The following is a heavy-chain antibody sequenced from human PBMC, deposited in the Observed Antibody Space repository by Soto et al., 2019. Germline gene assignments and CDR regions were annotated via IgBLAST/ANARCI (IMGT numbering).Heavy chain of an antibody. J-gene: IGHJ4*02. CDR1: GYTFTGYY. CDR3: ARDHPATIFGVVITFDY. V-gene: IGHV1-2*02. CDR2: INPNSGGT. Sequence: ASVKVSCKASGYTFTGYYMHWVLQAPGQGLEWMGWINPNSGGTNYAQKFQGRVTMTRDTSISTAYMELSRLRSDDTAVYYCARDHPATIFGVVITFDYWGQGTLVTVSS. D-gene: IGHD3-3*01.